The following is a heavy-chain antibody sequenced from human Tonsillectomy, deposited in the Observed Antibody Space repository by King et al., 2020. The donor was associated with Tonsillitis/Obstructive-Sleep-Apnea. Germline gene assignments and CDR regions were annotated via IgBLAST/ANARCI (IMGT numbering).Heavy chain of an antibody. CDR2: ISTSGSHI. CDR1: GFTFSDYY. CDR3: ARALAVARMDV. D-gene: IGHD2-15*01. J-gene: IGHJ6*04. Sequence: VQLVESGGGLVKSGGSLRLSCAASGFTFSDYYMTWIRQAPGKGLEWVSYISTSGSHIYYADSVKGRFTFSRDNAKNSLSLQMNSLRAEDTAVYYCARALAVARMDVWGRGTTVTVVS. V-gene: IGHV3-11*01.